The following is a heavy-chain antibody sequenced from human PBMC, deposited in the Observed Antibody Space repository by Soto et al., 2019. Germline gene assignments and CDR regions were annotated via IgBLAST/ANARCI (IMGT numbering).Heavy chain of an antibody. Sequence: PGGSLRRSCAASGFAVMSYGVHWGRRAPGKWLEWVAVIWYDGSNKYYADSVKGRFTISRDNSKNTLYLQMNSLRAEDTAVYYCARDSDHHIVVVTASLGYWGQGTLVTRLL. CDR3: ARDSDHHIVVVTASLGY. CDR2: IWYDGSNK. J-gene: IGHJ4*02. D-gene: IGHD2-21*02. CDR1: GFAVMSYG. V-gene: IGHV3-33*01.